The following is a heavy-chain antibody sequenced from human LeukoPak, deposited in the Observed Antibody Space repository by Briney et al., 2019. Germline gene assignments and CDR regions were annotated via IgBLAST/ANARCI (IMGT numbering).Heavy chain of an antibody. D-gene: IGHD3-22*01. CDR1: GFTVSNTY. J-gene: IGHJ3*02. Sequence: GGSLRLSCAASGFTVSNTYMTWVRQAPGKGLEWVSVIYGGGGTYYADSVKGRFTISRDNSKNTLYLQMNSLRAEDTAVYYCARGHSSGHDAYEIWGQGTMVTVSS. CDR3: ARGHSSGHDAYEI. V-gene: IGHV3-53*01. CDR2: IYGGGGT.